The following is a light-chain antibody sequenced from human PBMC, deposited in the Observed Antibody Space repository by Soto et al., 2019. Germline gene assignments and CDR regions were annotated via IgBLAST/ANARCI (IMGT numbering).Light chain of an antibody. Sequence: EIVLTPSPGTLSLSPGARATLSCRASQSVSSSYLAWYQQKPGQAPRLLIYGASSRATGIPDRFSGSGSGTDFTLTISRLEPEDFAVYYCQLGTLGQGTRLKTK. V-gene: IGKV3-20*01. CDR2: GAS. J-gene: IGKJ5*01. CDR3: QLGT. CDR1: QSVSSSY.